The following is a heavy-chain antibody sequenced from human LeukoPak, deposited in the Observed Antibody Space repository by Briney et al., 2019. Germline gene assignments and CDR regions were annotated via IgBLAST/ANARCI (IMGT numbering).Heavy chain of an antibody. J-gene: IGHJ4*02. CDR1: GYTFTSYG. CDR2: ISAYNGNT. CDR3: ARVKVDSSSRLIFDY. V-gene: IGHV1-18*01. Sequence: ASVKVSCKASGYTFTSYGISWVRQAPGQGLEWMGWISAYNGNTNYAQKLQGRVTMTTDTSTSTAYMELSSLRSEDTAVYYCARVKVDSSSRLIFDYWGQGTLVTVSS. D-gene: IGHD6-6*01.